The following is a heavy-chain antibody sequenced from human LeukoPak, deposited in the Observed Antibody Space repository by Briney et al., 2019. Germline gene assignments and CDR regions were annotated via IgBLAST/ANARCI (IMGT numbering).Heavy chain of an antibody. Sequence: ASVKVSCKASGYTFTGYYMHWVRQAPGQGPEWMGWINPNSGGTNYAQKFQGRVTMTRDTSISTAYMELSRLRSDDTAVYYCARGPPSYYDYVWGSYRIPAFDYWGQGTLVTVSS. V-gene: IGHV1-2*02. D-gene: IGHD3-16*02. CDR2: INPNSGGT. J-gene: IGHJ4*02. CDR1: GYTFTGYY. CDR3: ARGPPSYYDYVWGSYRIPAFDY.